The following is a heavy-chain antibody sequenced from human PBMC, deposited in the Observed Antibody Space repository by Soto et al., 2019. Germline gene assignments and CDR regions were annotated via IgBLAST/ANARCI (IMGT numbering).Heavy chain of an antibody. D-gene: IGHD3-22*01. CDR1: GGSISSGDYY. V-gene: IGHV4-30-4*01. Sequence: SETLSLTCAVSGGSISSGDYYWSWIRQPPGKGLEWIGYIYYSGSTYYNPSLKSRVTISVDTSKNQFSLKLSSVTAADTAVYYCARVITGYYYGMDVWGQGTTVTVSS. J-gene: IGHJ6*02. CDR2: IYYSGST. CDR3: ARVITGYYYGMDV.